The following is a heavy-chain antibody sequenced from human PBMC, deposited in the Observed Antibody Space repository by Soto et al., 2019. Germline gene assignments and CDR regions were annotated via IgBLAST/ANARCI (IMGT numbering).Heavy chain of an antibody. CDR1: GYTFTSYA. Sequence: ASVKVSCKASGYTFTSYAMHWVRQAPGQRLEWMGWINAGNGNTKYSQKFQGRVTITRDTSASTAYMELSSLRSEDTAMYYCARDGWQQTLGWFDPCGQGTLVTVSS. V-gene: IGHV1-3*01. CDR3: ARDGWQQTLGWFDP. D-gene: IGHD6-13*01. J-gene: IGHJ5*02. CDR2: INAGNGNT.